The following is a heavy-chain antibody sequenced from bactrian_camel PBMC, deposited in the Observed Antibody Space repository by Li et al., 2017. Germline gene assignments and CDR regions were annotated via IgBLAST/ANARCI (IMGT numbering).Heavy chain of an antibody. CDR3: AAVRIGDYSDVVPNNYKY. CDR2: TGSDGPT. V-gene: IGHV3S53*01. Sequence: QVQLVESGGGSVQPGGSLKLSCVASGSIYSGACVGWLRQAPGQEREGVACTGSDGPTTYADSVKGRFTLSEDSATKTLYLQMDNLKPEDTAMYYCAAVRIGDYSDVVPNNYKYWGQGTQVTVS. J-gene: IGHJ4*01. CDR1: GSIYSGAC. D-gene: IGHD4*01.